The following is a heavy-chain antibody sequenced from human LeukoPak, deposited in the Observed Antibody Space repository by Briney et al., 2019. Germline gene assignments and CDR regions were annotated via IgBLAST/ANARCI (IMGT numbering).Heavy chain of an antibody. J-gene: IGHJ6*02. V-gene: IGHV1-18*01. Sequence: GASVKASCKASGGTFSSYAISWVRQAPGQGLEWMGWISAYNGNTNYAQKLQGRVTMTTDTSTSTAYMELRSLRSDDTAVYYCARGLYYYDSYYYYYGMDVWGQGTTVTVSS. CDR3: ARGLYYYDSYYYYYGMDV. CDR1: GGTFSSYA. CDR2: ISAYNGNT. D-gene: IGHD3-22*01.